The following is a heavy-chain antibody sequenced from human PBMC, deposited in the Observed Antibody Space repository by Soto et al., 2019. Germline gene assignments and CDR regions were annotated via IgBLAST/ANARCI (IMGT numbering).Heavy chain of an antibody. CDR3: ARRFTGFGYDYVWGSYRASEYFDY. D-gene: IGHD3-16*02. J-gene: IGHJ4*01. V-gene: IGHV1-69*02. Sequence: ASVKVSCKASGGTFSSYTISWVRQAPGQGLEWMGRIIPILGIANYAQKFQGRVTITADKSTSTAYMELSSLRSEDTAVYYCARRFTGFGYDYVWGSYRASEYFDYWG. CDR2: IIPILGIA. CDR1: GGTFSSYT.